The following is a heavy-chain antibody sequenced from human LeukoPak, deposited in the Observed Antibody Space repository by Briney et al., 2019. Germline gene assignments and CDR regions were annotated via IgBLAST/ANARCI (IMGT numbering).Heavy chain of an antibody. CDR1: GGSISSGSYY. J-gene: IGHJ6*03. V-gene: IGHV4-61*02. CDR2: IYTSGST. Sequence: SQTLSLTCTVSGGSISSGSYYWSWIRQPAGNGLEWIGRIYTSGSTNYNPSLKSRVTMSVDTSKNQFSLKLSSVTAADTAVYYCARGYYYYYMDVWGKGTTVTISS. CDR3: ARGYYYYYMDV.